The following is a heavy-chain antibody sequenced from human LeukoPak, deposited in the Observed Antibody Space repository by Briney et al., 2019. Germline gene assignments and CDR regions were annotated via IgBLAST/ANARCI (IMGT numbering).Heavy chain of an antibody. Sequence: GSSLRLSCAASGFTFDDYAMHWVRQAPGKGPVWVSGIFGNSATIRYADSVRGRFTVSRDNAKNSLYLQMDSLRSEDTAFYYCAKELLGKGALDYWGQGALVTVSS. CDR2: IFGNSATI. J-gene: IGHJ4*02. V-gene: IGHV3-9*01. CDR3: AKELLGKGALDY. D-gene: IGHD3-16*01. CDR1: GFTFDDYA.